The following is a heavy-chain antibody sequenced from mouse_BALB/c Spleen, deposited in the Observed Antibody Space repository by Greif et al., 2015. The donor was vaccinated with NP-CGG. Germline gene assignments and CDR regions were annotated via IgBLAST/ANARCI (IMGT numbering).Heavy chain of an antibody. J-gene: IGHJ3*01. Sequence: VQLRQSGAELAKPGASVKMSCKASGYTFTSYWMHWVKQRPGQGLEWIGYINPSTGYTEYNQKFKDKATLTADKSSSTAYMRLSSLTSGVSAVYFCAYYFYWCSCGWFAYWGRGTLLTVSA. CDR2: INPSTGYT. D-gene: IGHD1-1*01. V-gene: IGHV1-7*01. CDR3: AYYFYWCSCGWFAY. CDR1: GYTFTSYW.